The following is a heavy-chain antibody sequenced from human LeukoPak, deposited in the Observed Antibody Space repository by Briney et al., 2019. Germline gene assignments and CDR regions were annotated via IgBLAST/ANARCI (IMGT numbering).Heavy chain of an antibody. J-gene: IGHJ5*02. CDR1: GFTFSSYG. D-gene: IGHD6-13*01. Sequence: PGGSLRLSCAASGFTFSSYGMHWVGQAASKEREGVAVIWYDGSNKYYADSVKGRFTISRHNSKNTLYLQMNSLRAEDTAVYYCARDRSSRNWFVPWGQGTLVTVSS. V-gene: IGHV3-33*01. CDR3: ARDRSSRNWFVP. CDR2: IWYDGSNK.